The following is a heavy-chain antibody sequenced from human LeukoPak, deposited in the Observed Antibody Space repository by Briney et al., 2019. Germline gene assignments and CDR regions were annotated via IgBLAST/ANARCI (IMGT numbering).Heavy chain of an antibody. V-gene: IGHV1-18*01. Sequence: ASVKVSCKASGYTFTSYGISWVRQAPGQGLEWMGWISAYNGNTNYAQKLQGRVTMTTDTSTSTAYMELRSLRSDDTAVYYCARGYPTTIFGVVIISYLDYWGQGTLVTVSS. D-gene: IGHD3-3*01. CDR2: ISAYNGNT. CDR3: ARGYPTTIFGVVIISYLDY. CDR1: GYTFTSYG. J-gene: IGHJ4*02.